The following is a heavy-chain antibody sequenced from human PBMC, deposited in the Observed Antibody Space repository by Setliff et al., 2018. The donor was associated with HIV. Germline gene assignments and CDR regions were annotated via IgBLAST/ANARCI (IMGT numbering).Heavy chain of an antibody. CDR3: ARVQRVGSVEGYFDY. CDR2: IYYSGST. J-gene: IGHJ4*02. D-gene: IGHD3-10*01. V-gene: IGHV4-38-2*01. CDR1: GYSISSGYY. Sequence: SETLSLTCAVSGYSISSGYYWGWIRQPPGKGLEWIGNIYYSGSTYYNPSLKSRVTISLDTSKNQFSLKLSSVTAADTAVYYCARVQRVGSVEGYFDYWGQGTLVTRLL.